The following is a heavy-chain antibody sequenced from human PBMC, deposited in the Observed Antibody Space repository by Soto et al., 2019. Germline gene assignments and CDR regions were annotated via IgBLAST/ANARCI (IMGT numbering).Heavy chain of an antibody. Sequence: QITLKESGPTLVQPTQTLTLTCTFSGFSLSTSGVGVGWIRQPPGKALEWLALIYWDDDKRYSPSLKSRLTITKDTSKNQVVLTMTNMDPVDTATYYCAHIASSGWYGYYYYYYGMDVWGQGTTVTVSS. D-gene: IGHD6-19*01. CDR3: AHIASSGWYGYYYYYYGMDV. CDR2: IYWDDDK. J-gene: IGHJ6*02. CDR1: GFSLSTSGVG. V-gene: IGHV2-5*02.